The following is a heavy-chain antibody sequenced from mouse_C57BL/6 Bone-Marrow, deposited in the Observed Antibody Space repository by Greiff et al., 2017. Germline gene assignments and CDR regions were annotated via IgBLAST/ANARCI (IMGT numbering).Heavy chain of an antibody. V-gene: IGHV1-81*01. Sequence: VMLVESGAELARPGASVKLSCKASGYTFTSYGISWVKQRTGQGLEWIGEIYPRSGNTYYNEKFKGKATLTADKSSSTAYLELRSLTSEDSAVYFCARSTVVVPDYWGQGTTLTVSS. D-gene: IGHD1-1*01. CDR2: IYPRSGNT. CDR3: ARSTVVVPDY. CDR1: GYTFTSYG. J-gene: IGHJ2*01.